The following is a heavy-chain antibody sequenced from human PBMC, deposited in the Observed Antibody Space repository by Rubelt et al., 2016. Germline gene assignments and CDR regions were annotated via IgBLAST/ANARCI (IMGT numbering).Heavy chain of an antibody. V-gene: IGHV3-23*01. CDR2: ISGSGGST. CDR1: GFSFSSYA. Sequence: EVQLLESGGDLVQPGGSLRLSCAASGFSFSSYAMTWVRQAPGKGVEWVSTISGSGGSTYYADSVKGRFTISRDNSKNTLYLQVNSRRAEDTAVDYCAKAVIAKRYHFDCWGQGTLVTVSS. J-gene: IGHJ4*02. D-gene: IGHD2-21*01. CDR3: AKAVIAKRYHFDC.